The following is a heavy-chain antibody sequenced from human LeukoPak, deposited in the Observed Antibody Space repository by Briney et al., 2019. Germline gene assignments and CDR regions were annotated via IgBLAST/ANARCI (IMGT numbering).Heavy chain of an antibody. CDR3: ARDGLAARYYFDY. V-gene: IGHV4-30-2*01. CDR1: GGSISSGGYY. CDR2: IYHSGST. D-gene: IGHD6-6*01. J-gene: IGHJ4*02. Sequence: SETLSLTCTVSGGSISSGGYYWSWIRQPPGKGLEWIGYIYHSGSTYYNPSLKSRVTISVDRSKNQFSLKLSSVTAADTAVYYCARDGLAARYYFDYWGQGTLVTVSS.